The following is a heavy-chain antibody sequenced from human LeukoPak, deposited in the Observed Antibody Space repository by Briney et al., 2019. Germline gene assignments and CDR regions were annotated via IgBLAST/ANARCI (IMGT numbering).Heavy chain of an antibody. CDR3: ARMRCSSTSCYTHYYYYYMDV. Sequence: SETLSLTCAVSGYSISRGYYWGWIRQPPGKGLEWIGSIYHSGSTYYNPSLKSRVTISVDTSKNQFSLKLSYVTAADTAVYYCARMRCSSTSCYTHYYYYYMDVWGKGTTVTVSS. J-gene: IGHJ6*03. V-gene: IGHV4-38-2*01. D-gene: IGHD2-2*02. CDR2: IYHSGST. CDR1: GYSISRGYY.